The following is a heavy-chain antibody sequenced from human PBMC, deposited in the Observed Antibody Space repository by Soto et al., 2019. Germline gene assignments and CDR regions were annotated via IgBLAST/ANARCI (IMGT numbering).Heavy chain of an antibody. CDR2: ISYDRSNK. CDR3: AKVGDNYYDSSGYYYARGAFDI. J-gene: IGHJ3*02. V-gene: IGHV3-30*18. CDR1: GFTFSNYG. Sequence: PGGSLRLSCAASGFTFSNYGMHWVRQAPGKGLEWVAVISYDRSNKYYADSVKGRFTVSRDNSKNTLYLQMNSLRAEDTAVYHCAKVGDNYYDSSGYYYARGAFDIWGQGTMVTVSS. D-gene: IGHD3-22*01.